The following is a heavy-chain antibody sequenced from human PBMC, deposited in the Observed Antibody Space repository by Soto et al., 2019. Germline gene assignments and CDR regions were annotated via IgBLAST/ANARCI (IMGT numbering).Heavy chain of an antibody. Sequence: PSETLSLTCTVSGGAVSSGTYYWSWIRQPPGKGLEWIGHIYFTGRTNYNPSLKSLVTMSLDTSRNQFSLKLSSVTAADTAVYYCTRGPPRVQWFDPWGLGTMVTVYS. CDR2: IYFTGRT. V-gene: IGHV4-61*01. J-gene: IGHJ5*02. CDR3: TRGPPRVQWFDP. CDR1: GGAVSSGTYY.